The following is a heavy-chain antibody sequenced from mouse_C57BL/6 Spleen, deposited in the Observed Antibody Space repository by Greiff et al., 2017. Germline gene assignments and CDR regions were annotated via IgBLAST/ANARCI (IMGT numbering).Heavy chain of an antibody. J-gene: IGHJ1*03. V-gene: IGHV3-8*01. CDR1: GYSITSDY. CDR3: ARGKTLEWYFDV. CDR2: ISYSGST. Sequence: EVKLVESGPGLAKPSQSLSLSCSVTGYSITSDYWNWIRKFPGNKLEYMGYISYSGSTYSTPSHKSRISITRDTSKNQYYLQLNSVTAEVTASDYCARGKTLEWYFDVWGTGTTVTVSS.